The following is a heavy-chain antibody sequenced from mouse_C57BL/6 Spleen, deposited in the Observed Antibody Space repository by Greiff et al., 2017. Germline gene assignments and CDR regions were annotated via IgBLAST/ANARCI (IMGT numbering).Heavy chain of an antibody. CDR1: GYTFTSYW. J-gene: IGHJ2*01. D-gene: IGHD4-1*01. V-gene: IGHV1-64*01. CDR3: ASKLGLYFDY. Sequence: VQLQESGAELVKPGASVKLSCKASGYTFTSYWMHWVKQRPGQGLEWIGMIHPNSGSTNYNEKFKSKATLTVDKSSSTAYMQLSSLTSEDSAVYYCASKLGLYFDYWGQGTTLTVSS. CDR2: IHPNSGST.